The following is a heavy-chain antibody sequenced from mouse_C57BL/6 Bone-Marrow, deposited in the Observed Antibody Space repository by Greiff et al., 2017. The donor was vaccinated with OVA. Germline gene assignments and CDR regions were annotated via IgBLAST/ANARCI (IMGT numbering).Heavy chain of an antibody. Sequence: EVKLVESGGGLVQSGRSLRLSCATSGFTFSDFYMEWVRQAPGKGLEWIAASRNKANDYTTEYSASVKGRFIVSRDTSQSILYLQMNALRAEDTSIYYCARDAGGEGYFDYWGQGTTLTVSS. D-gene: IGHD2-13*01. CDR3: ARDAGGEGYFDY. J-gene: IGHJ2*01. CDR1: GFTFSDFY. CDR2: SRNKANDYTT. V-gene: IGHV7-1*01.